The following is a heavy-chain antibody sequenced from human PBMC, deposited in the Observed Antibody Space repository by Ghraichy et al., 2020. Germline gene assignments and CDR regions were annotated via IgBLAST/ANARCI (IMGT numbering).Heavy chain of an antibody. J-gene: IGHJ6*02. CDR2: ITSSSNAI. CDR3: ARDRGAYSYYYGMDV. CDR1: GFTFSSYS. V-gene: IGHV3-48*04. D-gene: IGHD1-26*01. Sequence: GALRLSCAASGFTFSSYSMNWVRQAPGKGLEWLSYITSSSNAIYYADSVRGRFTISRDNAKNSLSLQMNSLRAEDTAVYYCARDRGAYSYYYGMDVWGQGTTVTVSS.